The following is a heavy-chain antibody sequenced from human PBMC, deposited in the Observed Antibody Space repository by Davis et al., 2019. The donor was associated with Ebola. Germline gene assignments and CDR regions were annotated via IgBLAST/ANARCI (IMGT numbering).Heavy chain of an antibody. CDR2: ITADGSSS. J-gene: IGHJ4*02. Sequence: GESLKISCTASGFTFSRYWMHWVRQAPGKGLVWVSRITADGSSSSYADSVKGRFTISRDNAKNTLYLQMNSLRAEDTAVYFCVKNYYGMDVWGQGTLVTVS. D-gene: IGHD3-22*01. CDR3: VKNYYGMDV. V-gene: IGHV3-74*01. CDR1: GFTFSRYW.